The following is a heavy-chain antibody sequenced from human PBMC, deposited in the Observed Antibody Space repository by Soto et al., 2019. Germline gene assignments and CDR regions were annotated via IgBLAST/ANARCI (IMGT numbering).Heavy chain of an antibody. CDR2: ISGSGGST. J-gene: IGHJ5*02. V-gene: IGHV3-23*01. CDR3: AKVGILGYCSSTSCPKTDNWFDP. D-gene: IGHD2-2*01. CDR1: GFTFSSYA. Sequence: GESLKISCAASGFTFSSYAMSWVRQAPGKGLEWVSAISGSGGSTYYADSVKGRFTISRDNSKNTLYLQMNSLRAEDTAVYYCAKVGILGYCSSTSCPKTDNWFDPWGQGTLVTVSS.